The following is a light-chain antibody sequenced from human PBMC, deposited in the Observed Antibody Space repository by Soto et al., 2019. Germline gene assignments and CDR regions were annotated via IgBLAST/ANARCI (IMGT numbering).Light chain of an antibody. CDR1: QSVSSN. CDR2: GAS. J-gene: IGKJ2*01. Sequence: EIVMTQSPATLSASPGERATLSCTASQSVSSNLAWYQQKPGQAPRLLIYGASTRATGIPARFSGSGSGTEFTFSISSLQSEDFAVYYCQQYNNWPPTNTFGQGAKLEIK. V-gene: IGKV3-15*01. CDR3: QQYNNWPPTNT.